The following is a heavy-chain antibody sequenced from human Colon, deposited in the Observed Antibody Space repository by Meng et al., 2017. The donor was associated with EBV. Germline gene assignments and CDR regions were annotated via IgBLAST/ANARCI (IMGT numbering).Heavy chain of an antibody. CDR3: ARGLAWFRELLSINWFDP. CDR1: GGSFSGYY. V-gene: IGHV4-34*02. Sequence: VQPQQWGPGLLKPSESLSLTCAVYGGSFSGYYWTWIRQPPGKGLEWIGEINHSGSTNYNPSLKSRVTISVDTSKNQFSLKLSSVTAADTAVYYCARGLAWFRELLSINWFDPWGQGTLVTVSS. D-gene: IGHD3-10*01. J-gene: IGHJ5*02. CDR2: INHSGST.